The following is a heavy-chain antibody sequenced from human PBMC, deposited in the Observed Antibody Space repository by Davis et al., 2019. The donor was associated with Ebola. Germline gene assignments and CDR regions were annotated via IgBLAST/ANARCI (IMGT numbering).Heavy chain of an antibody. CDR1: GGSISSGDYY. J-gene: IGHJ5*02. CDR2: IYNSGST. V-gene: IGHV4-30-4*01. CDR3: AIGGPIAVSKAWFDP. Sequence: MPSETLSLTCTVSGGSISSGDYYWSWIRQPPGKGLEWIGYIYNSGSTYYDPSLKSRVTISVDTSKNQFSLKLSSVTAADTAVYYCAIGGPIAVSKAWFDPWGQGALVTVSS. D-gene: IGHD6-19*01.